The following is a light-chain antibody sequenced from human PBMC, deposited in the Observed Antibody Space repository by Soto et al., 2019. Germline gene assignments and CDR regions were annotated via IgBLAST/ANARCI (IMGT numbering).Light chain of an antibody. V-gene: IGKV1-5*01. Sequence: TQSPLSLPVTPGEPASISCRSSQSLLHNNGYNYLAWYQQKPGKAPKVLIWDASSLQRGVPSRFSGSGSGTEFTLTISSLQPDDFATYYCQQYNGYSTWTFGQGTKVDIK. CDR3: QQYNGYSTWT. CDR1: QSLLHNNGYNY. CDR2: DAS. J-gene: IGKJ1*01.